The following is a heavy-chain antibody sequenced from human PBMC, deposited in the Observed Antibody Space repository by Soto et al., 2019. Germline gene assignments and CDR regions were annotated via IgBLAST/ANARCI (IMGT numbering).Heavy chain of an antibody. CDR3: ARDGGSDGYFGNWLDP. Sequence: QVQLVQSGAEVKKPGSSVKVSCKASGGTFSNYAITWVRQAPGQGLEWGGRIIPIFSTTNVAQKFQGRVTITAEEPTTTAYMELRGLRPADTAVYYCARDGGSDGYFGNWLDPWGQGTLVTVSS. V-gene: IGHV1-69*15. D-gene: IGHD2-15*01. J-gene: IGHJ5*02. CDR1: GGTFSNYA. CDR2: IIPIFSTT.